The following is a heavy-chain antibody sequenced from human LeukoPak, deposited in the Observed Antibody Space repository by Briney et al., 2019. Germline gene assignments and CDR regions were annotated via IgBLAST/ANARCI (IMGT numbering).Heavy chain of an antibody. V-gene: IGHV1-69*13. CDR2: IIPIFGTA. CDR1: GGTFSNCA. CDR3: ARDSEVRGVNLLWY. Sequence: SVKVSCKASGGTFSNCAISWVRQAPGQGLEWMGGIIPIFGTANYAQKFQGRVTITADESTTTAYMELSSLKSEDTAVYYCARDSEVRGVNLLWYWGQGTLVTVSS. D-gene: IGHD3-10*01. J-gene: IGHJ4*02.